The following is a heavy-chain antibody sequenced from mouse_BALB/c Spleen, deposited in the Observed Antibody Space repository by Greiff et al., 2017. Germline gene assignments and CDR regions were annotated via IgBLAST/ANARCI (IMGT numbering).Heavy chain of an antibody. V-gene: IGHV1S132*01. CDR3: ARSLYGNSFAY. J-gene: IGHJ3*01. CDR2: IFPGTGTT. Sequence: VQVVESGAELVKPGASVKLSCKTSGYTFTSYWIQWVKQRPGQGLGWIGEIFPGTGTTYYNEKFKGKATLTIDTSSSTAYMQLSSLTSEDSAVYFCARSLYGNSFAYWGQGTLVTVSA. D-gene: IGHD2-10*02. CDR1: GYTFTSYW.